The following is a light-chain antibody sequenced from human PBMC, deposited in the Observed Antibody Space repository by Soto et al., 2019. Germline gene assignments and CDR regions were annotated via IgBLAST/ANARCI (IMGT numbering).Light chain of an antibody. Sequence: QSALTQPASVSGSPGQSITISCTGTSGDVGTYNLVSWYQQHPGRAPKLIIFEVNKRPSGVSNRLSGSKSGNTASLAISGLQADDEADYYCCSYAGRSNVVCGGGTKLTVL. CDR1: SGDVGTYNL. J-gene: IGLJ2*01. CDR3: CSYAGRSNVV. V-gene: IGLV2-23*02. CDR2: EVN.